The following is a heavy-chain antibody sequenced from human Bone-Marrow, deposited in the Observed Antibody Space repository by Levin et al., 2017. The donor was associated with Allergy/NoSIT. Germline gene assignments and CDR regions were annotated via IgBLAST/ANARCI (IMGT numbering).Heavy chain of an antibody. D-gene: IGHD3/OR15-3a*01. CDR1: GGPISTSNW. J-gene: IGHJ3*01. CDR2: FYYTGIT. Sequence: SETLSLTCTVSGGPISTSNWRNWVRQPPGKGLEWIGEFYYTGITNSNPSLTSRVTISVDKTKNQCSLMRSAVTAADTAVYVCARTRTGLAFDSFDVWCQGTVVIVSS. CDR3: ARTRTGLAFDSFDV. V-gene: IGHV4-4*02.